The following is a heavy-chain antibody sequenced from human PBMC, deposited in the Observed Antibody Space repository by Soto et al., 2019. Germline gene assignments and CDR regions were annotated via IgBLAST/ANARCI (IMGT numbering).Heavy chain of an antibody. CDR2: ISYDGSNK. Sequence: PGGSRILSCSASGFTFMSYGMHWVRQAPGKGLEWVAVISYDGSNKYYADSVKGRFTISRDNSKNTLYLQMNSLRAEDTAVYYCAKALNYGDYVNWFDPWGQGTLVTVSS. CDR1: GFTFMSYG. D-gene: IGHD4-17*01. CDR3: AKALNYGDYVNWFDP. V-gene: IGHV3-30*18. J-gene: IGHJ5*02.